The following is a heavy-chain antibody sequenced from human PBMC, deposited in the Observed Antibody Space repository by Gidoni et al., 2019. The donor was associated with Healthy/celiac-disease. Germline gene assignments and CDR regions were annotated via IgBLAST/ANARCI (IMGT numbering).Heavy chain of an antibody. D-gene: IGHD3-10*01. V-gene: IGHV4-59*01. J-gene: IGHJ4*02. CDR3: AREFVRGQVDY. CDR2: ST. Sequence: STNYNPSLKSRVTISVDTSKNQFSLKLSSVTAADTAVYYCAREFVRGQVDYWGQGTLVTVSS.